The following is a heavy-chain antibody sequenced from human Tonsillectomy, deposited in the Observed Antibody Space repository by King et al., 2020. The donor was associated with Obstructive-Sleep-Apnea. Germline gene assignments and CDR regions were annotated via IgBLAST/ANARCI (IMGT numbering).Heavy chain of an antibody. D-gene: IGHD3-10*02. CDR1: GGSIGSGGFY. Sequence: VQLQESGPGLVTPSQTLSLTCTVSGGSIGSGGFYWSWIRQLPGRDLEWIGYIYNGETSYYNQSLESRVTISADTSKDQFSLKLTSVTAADTAVYYCARDHDRERGIFDYWGQGTLVTVSS. CDR2: IYNGETS. J-gene: IGHJ4*02. CDR3: ARDHDRERGIFDY. V-gene: IGHV4-31*03.